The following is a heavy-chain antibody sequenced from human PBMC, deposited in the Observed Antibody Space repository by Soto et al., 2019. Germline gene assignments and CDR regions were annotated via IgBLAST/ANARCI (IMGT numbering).Heavy chain of an antibody. Sequence: SVKVSCKASGGTFSSYAISWVRQAPGQGLEWMGGIIPIFGTANYAQKFQGRVTITADESTSTAYMELSSLRSEDTAVYYCARAIDGYNYISFGRDAFDIWGQGTMVTVSS. CDR2: IIPIFGTA. J-gene: IGHJ3*02. CDR1: GGTFSSYA. D-gene: IGHD5-12*01. V-gene: IGHV1-69*13. CDR3: ARAIDGYNYISFGRDAFDI.